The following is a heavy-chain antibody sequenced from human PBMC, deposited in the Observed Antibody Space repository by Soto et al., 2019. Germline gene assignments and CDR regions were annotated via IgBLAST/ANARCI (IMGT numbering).Heavy chain of an antibody. Sequence: ASETLSLTCTVSGGSISSYYWSWIRQPPGKGLEWIGYIYYSGSTNYNPSLKSRVTISVDTSKNQFSLKLSSVTAADTAVYYCARDPRGIAYFAFDIWGQGTMVTVSS. V-gene: IGHV4-59*01. D-gene: IGHD2-21*01. CDR1: GGSISSYY. J-gene: IGHJ3*02. CDR3: ARDPRGIAYFAFDI. CDR2: IYYSGST.